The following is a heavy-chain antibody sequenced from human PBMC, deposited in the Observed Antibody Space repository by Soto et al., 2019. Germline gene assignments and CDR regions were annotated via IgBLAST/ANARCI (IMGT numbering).Heavy chain of an antibody. J-gene: IGHJ4*02. CDR1: GGSINSGGYY. CDR2: MYSSGST. Sequence: QVQLRESGPGLVKPSQTLSLTCTVSGGSINSGGYYWNWIRQHPGKGLEWIGYMYSSGSTYYNPFLRSRVIISADTSENHFSLKLSSVTAADTAVYVCARGYRVSGYSSSWVVDYWGQGTLVNVSS. D-gene: IGHD6-13*01. CDR3: ARGYRVSGYSSSWVVDY. V-gene: IGHV4-31*03.